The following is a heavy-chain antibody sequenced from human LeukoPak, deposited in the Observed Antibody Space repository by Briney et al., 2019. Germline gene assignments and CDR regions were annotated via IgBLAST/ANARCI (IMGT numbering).Heavy chain of an antibody. V-gene: IGHV1-18*04. CDR3: ATDRWFDP. J-gene: IGHJ5*02. CDR2: ISAYNGST. Sequence: ASVKVSCKASGYTFTSYGISWVRQAPGQGLEWMGWISAYNGSTNYAQKLQGRVTMTEDTSTDTAYMELSSLRSEDTAVYYCATDRWFDPWGQGTLVTVSS. CDR1: GYTFTSYG.